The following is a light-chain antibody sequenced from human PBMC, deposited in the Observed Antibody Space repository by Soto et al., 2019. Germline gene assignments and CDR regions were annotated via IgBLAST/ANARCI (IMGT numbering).Light chain of an antibody. V-gene: IGKV3-11*01. CDR1: QSVRSN. CDR2: DAS. J-gene: IGKJ1*01. Sequence: EIVLTQSPATLSLSPGERAILSCRASQSVRSNLAWYQQKPGQAPRLLIYDASNRATGIPGRFSGSGSGTDFTLTITNLEPEDFAVYYCQQRSNWPWTFGQGAKVEIK. CDR3: QQRSNWPWT.